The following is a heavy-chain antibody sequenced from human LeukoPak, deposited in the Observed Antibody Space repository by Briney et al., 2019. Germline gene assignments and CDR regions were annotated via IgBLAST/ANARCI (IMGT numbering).Heavy chain of an antibody. CDR1: GNYW. J-gene: IGHJ4*02. V-gene: IGHV3-74*01. CDR2: INSDGSWT. CDR3: ARAYSRAVAYYFDY. Sequence: PGGSLRLSCAASGNYWMHWVRQAPGKGLVWVSHINSDGSWTSYADSVKGRFTISRDNSKNTLYLQMNSLRAEDTAVYYCARAYSRAVAYYFDYWGQGTLVTVSS. D-gene: IGHD6-19*01.